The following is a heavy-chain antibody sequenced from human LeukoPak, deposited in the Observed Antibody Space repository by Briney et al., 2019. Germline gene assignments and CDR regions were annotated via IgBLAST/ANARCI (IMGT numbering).Heavy chain of an antibody. Sequence: GRSLRLSCAASGFTFDDYAMHWVRQAPGKGLEWVSGISWNSGSIGYADSVKGRFTISRDNAKNSLYLQMNSLRAEDTAVYYCARSPGFYGGNSFEAFNIWGQGTMVTVSS. CDR2: ISWNSGSI. J-gene: IGHJ3*02. CDR1: GFTFDDYA. D-gene: IGHD4-23*01. V-gene: IGHV3-9*01. CDR3: ARSPGFYGGNSFEAFNI.